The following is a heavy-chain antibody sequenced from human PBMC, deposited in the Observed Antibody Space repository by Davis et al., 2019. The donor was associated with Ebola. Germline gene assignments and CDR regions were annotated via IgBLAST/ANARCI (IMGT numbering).Heavy chain of an antibody. CDR3: AKADSSGWYPFDY. Sequence: GESLKISCAASGFTFSDYYMSWIRQAPGKGLEWVSYISSSGSTIYYADSVKGRFTISRDNAKNSLYLQMNSLRAEDTAVYYCAKADSSGWYPFDYWGQGTLVTVSS. CDR2: ISSSGSTI. J-gene: IGHJ4*02. V-gene: IGHV3-11*01. D-gene: IGHD6-19*01. CDR1: GFTFSDYY.